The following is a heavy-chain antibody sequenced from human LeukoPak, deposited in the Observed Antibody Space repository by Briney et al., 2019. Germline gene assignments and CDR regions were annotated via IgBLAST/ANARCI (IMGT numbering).Heavy chain of an antibody. CDR3: ASELRLGY. J-gene: IGHJ4*02. CDR2: IKSDGSST. CDR1: GFTFTNYW. Sequence: GGSLRLSCAASGFTFTNYWMHWVRHVPGKGLVWVSRIKSDGSSTHYADSVKGRFTISRDNARNTLYLQMSSLRAEDTAVYYCASELRLGYWGQGILVTVSS. V-gene: IGHV3-74*01. D-gene: IGHD3-10*01.